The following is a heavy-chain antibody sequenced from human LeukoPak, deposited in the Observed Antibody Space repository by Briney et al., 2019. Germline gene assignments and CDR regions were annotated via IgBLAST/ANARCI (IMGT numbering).Heavy chain of an antibody. CDR2: ISNSGSNR. Sequence: PGGSLRLSCVASGFTFSNYEMNWVRQAPGKGLEWVSFISNSGSNRYYLDSVKGRFTISRDNPRNSLYLQMNSLRAEDTALYYCARELGVCSGGSCDAYDLWGQGTMVTVS. J-gene: IGHJ3*01. D-gene: IGHD2-15*01. V-gene: IGHV3-48*03. CDR3: ARELGVCSGGSCDAYDL. CDR1: GFTFSNYE.